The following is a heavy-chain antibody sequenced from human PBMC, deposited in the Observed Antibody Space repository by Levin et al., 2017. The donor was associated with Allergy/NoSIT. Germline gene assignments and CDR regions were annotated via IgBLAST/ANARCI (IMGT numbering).Heavy chain of an antibody. CDR2: IKSKSDGGTT. J-gene: IGHJ4*02. CDR1: GFTFSNAW. Sequence: GGSLRLSCAASGFTFSNAWMSWVRQAPGKGLEWVGRIKSKSDGGTTEDAAPVKGRLTISREDSKHTLYLHMNSLKTEDTGVYYCTTTIRWSPVDLDYWGQGTLVTVSS. V-gene: IGHV3-15*01. CDR3: TTTIRWSPVDLDY. D-gene: IGHD4-23*01.